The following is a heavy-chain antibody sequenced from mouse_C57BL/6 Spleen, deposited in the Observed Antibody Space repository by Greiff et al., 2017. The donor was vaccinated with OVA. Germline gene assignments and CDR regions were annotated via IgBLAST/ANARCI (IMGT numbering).Heavy chain of an antibody. Sequence: QVQLQQSGAELVRPGASVTLSCKASGYTFTDYEMHWVKQTPVHGLEWIGAIDPETGGTAYNQKFKGKAILTADKSSSTAYMELRSLTSADSAVYYCTRLPYYGNDDWGQGTTLTVSS. V-gene: IGHV1-15*01. CDR2: IDPETGGT. D-gene: IGHD2-10*01. CDR1: GYTFTDYE. J-gene: IGHJ2*01. CDR3: TRLPYYGNDD.